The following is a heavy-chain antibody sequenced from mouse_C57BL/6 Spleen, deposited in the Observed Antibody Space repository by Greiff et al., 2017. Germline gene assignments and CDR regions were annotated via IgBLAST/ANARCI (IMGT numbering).Heavy chain of an antibody. J-gene: IGHJ1*03. CDR1: GYAFSSSW. CDR2: NYPGDGDT. Sequence: VQGVESGPELVKPGASVKISCKASGYAFSSSWMNWVKQRPGKGLEWIGRNYPGDGDTNYNGKFKGKATLTVDKSSSTAYMQLSSLTSEDSAVYYCARDGDDWYFDVWGTGTTVTVTS. CDR3: ARDGDDWYFDV. V-gene: IGHV1-82*01.